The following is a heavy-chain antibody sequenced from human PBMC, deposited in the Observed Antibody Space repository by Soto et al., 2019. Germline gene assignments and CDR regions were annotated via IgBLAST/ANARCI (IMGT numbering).Heavy chain of an antibody. CDR2: IRSKANTYAT. CDR1: GLPFSGSP. J-gene: IGHJ6*02. D-gene: IGHD2-2*01. CDR3: TRPGFGDFVDPYDYGIDV. Sequence: PGGSLRLSCAASGLPFSGSPIHWVRQASGKGLEWVGRIRSKANTYATAYATSVKGRFTISRDDSKDTTYLQMNSLKTEDTAVYFCTRPGFGDFVDPYDYGIDVWGQGTTLTV. V-gene: IGHV3-73*01.